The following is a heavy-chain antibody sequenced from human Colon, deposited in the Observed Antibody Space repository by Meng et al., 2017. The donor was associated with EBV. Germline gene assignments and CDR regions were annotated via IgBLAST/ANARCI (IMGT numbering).Heavy chain of an antibody. CDR2: VSHPGSA. CDR3: ARVPTTGYKDH. CDR1: GGSFSGYF. D-gene: IGHD3-9*01. Sequence: LQQLGAGLLQPSATLSLTCTVNGGSFSGYFWSLVRQPPRKGMEWIGEVSHPGSANYNPSLKSRVTISVDASEKQFSLRLTSVTAADSAVYYCARVPTTGYKDHWGQGTLVTVSS. J-gene: IGHJ4*02. V-gene: IGHV4-34*01.